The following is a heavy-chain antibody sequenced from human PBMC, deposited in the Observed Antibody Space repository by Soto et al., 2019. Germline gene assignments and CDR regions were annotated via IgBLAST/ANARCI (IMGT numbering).Heavy chain of an antibody. D-gene: IGHD2-15*01. CDR2: INTGNGDT. CDR1: GYTFTNYA. CDR3: AVVAATIDAFDI. J-gene: IGHJ3*02. V-gene: IGHV1-3*04. Sequence: ASVKVSCKASGYTFTNYAVHWVRQAPGQSLEWMGWINTGNGDTKYSQKFQGRVTITRDTSASTAYMELNSLRSEDTAVYYCAVVAATIDAFDIWSQGTMVTVSS.